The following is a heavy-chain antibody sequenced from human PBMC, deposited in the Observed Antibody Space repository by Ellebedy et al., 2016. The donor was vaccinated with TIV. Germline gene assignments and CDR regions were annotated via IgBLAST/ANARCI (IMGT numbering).Heavy chain of an antibody. V-gene: IGHV5-10-1*01. CDR3: ARRRGTDLYDN. CDR1: GYNFANYW. CDR2: IDPSDSYI. Sequence: KVSXXGSGYNFANYWISWVRQMPGKGLEWMGKIDPSDSYIISSPSFQGHVTISADKSISTAYLQWSSLKASDTAMYYCARRRGTDLYDNWGQGTLVTVSS. J-gene: IGHJ4*02. D-gene: IGHD3-16*01.